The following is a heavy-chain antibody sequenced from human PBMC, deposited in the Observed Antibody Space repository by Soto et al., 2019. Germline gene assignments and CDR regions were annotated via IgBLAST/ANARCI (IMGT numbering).Heavy chain of an antibody. CDR1: GGSISSSSYY. CDR3: ARTPLYSYYGMDV. CDR2: IYYSGST. Sequence: SETLSLTCTVSGGSISSSSYYWGWIRQPPGKGLEWIGSIYYSGSTYYNPSLKSRVAISVDTSKNQFSLKLSSVTAADTAVYYCARTPLYSYYGMDVWGRGTTVTVSS. V-gene: IGHV4-39*01. J-gene: IGHJ6*02.